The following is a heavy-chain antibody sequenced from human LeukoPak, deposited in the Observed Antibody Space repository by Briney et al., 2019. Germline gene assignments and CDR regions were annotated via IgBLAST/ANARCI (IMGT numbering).Heavy chain of an antibody. CDR2: IYTSGST. J-gene: IGHJ4*02. D-gene: IGHD3-10*01. V-gene: IGHV4-4*07. Sequence: PSETLSLTCTVSGGSISSYYWSWIRQPAGKGLEWVGRIYTSGSTNYNPSLKSRVTMSVDTSKNQFSLKLSSVTAADTAVYYCARVGRYGSGSSTFDYWGQGTLVTVSS. CDR3: ARVGRYGSGSSTFDY. CDR1: GGSISSYY.